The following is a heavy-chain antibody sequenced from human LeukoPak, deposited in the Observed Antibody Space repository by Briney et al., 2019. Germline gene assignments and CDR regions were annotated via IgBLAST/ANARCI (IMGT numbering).Heavy chain of an antibody. CDR3: ARQKADAHKGAPYYYGMDV. CDR2: IYPGDSDT. D-gene: IGHD3-16*01. V-gene: IGHV5-51*01. J-gene: IGHJ6*02. CDR1: GYSFTTYW. Sequence: GESLKISCEGSGYSFTTYWIGWVRQMPGKGLEWMGIIYPGDSDTRYNPSFQGQVTISADKSISTAYLQWTSLKASDTAMYFCARQKADAHKGAPYYYGMDVWGQGTTVTVSS.